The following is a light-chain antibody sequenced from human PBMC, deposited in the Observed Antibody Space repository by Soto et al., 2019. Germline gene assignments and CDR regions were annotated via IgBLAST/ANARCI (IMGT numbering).Light chain of an antibody. V-gene: IGLV2-23*01. CDR1: SSDVGNYNL. J-gene: IGLJ1*01. Sequence: QSVLTQPASVPASPGQSITISCTGTSSDVGNYNLVSWFQQHPGKAPKLMIYEATKRPSGVSNRFSGSKSGNTASLTISGLQAEDEADYYCSSYAGDSTLVFGTGTKVTVL. CDR3: SSYAGDSTLV. CDR2: EAT.